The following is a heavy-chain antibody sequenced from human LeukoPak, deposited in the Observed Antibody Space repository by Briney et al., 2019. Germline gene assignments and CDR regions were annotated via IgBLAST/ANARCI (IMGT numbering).Heavy chain of an antibody. J-gene: IGHJ4*02. V-gene: IGHV4-34*01. CDR1: GGSFSGYY. CDR3: SRGRPSIDTRDYGGEY. D-gene: IGHD3-16*01. Sequence: SETLSLTCGFNGGSFSGYYWSWIRQSPGKGLEWIGEINHSGSTHYNPSLKSRVTISIDKSKNEFSLQLTSVTAADTAMYFCSRGRPSIDTRDYGGEYWGQGTLVTVSS. CDR2: INHSGST.